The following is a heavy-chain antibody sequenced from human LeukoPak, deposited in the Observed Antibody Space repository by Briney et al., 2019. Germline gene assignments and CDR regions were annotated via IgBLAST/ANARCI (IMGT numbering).Heavy chain of an antibody. CDR2: IYHSGST. J-gene: IGHJ4*02. CDR1: GGSISSSNW. Sequence: SGTLSLTCAVSGGSISSSNWWSWVRQPPGKGLEWIGEIYHSGSTNYNPSLKSRVTISVDKSKNQFSLRLSSVTAADTAVYYCATYNSGWYYFDYWGQGTLVTVSS. CDR3: ATYNSGWYYFDY. V-gene: IGHV4-4*02. D-gene: IGHD6-19*01.